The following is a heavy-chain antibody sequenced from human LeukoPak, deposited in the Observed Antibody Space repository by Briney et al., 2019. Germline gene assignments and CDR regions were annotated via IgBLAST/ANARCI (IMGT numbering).Heavy chain of an antibody. J-gene: IGHJ6*02. CDR1: GYTFTGYY. Sequence: GASVKVSCKASGYTFTGYYVHWVRQAPGQGLELVGRINPNSGVTNYAQKFQGRVTMTRHTSITTAHMELSRVRSDDTAVYYCARDRSGILGYYYNGMDVWGQGTTVTVSS. D-gene: IGHD3-10*01. V-gene: IGHV1-2*06. CDR3: ARDRSGILGYYYNGMDV. CDR2: INPNSGVT.